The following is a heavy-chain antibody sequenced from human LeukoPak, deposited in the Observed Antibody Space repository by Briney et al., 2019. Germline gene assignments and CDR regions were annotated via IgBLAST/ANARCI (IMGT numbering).Heavy chain of an antibody. CDR2: ISGSGGST. Sequence: PGGSLRLSCAASGFTFSSYAMSWVRQAPGKGLEWVSGISGSGGSTYYADSVKGRFTISRDNSKNTLYLQMNSLRAEDTAVCYCARRAGAYSHPYDYWGQGTLVTVSS. V-gene: IGHV3-23*01. CDR3: ARRAGAYSHPYDY. J-gene: IGHJ4*02. D-gene: IGHD4/OR15-4a*01. CDR1: GFTFSSYA.